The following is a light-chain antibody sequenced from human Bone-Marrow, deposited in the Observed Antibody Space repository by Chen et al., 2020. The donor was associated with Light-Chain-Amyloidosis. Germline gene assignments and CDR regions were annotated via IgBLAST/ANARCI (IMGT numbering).Light chain of an antibody. CDR3: QKYDTAPFT. J-gene: IGKJ3*01. CDR1: QGISNF. CDR2: GAS. Sequence: DIQMTQSPSSLSASVGDRVTNTCRASQGISNFLVWYQQKSGKSPRLLIYGASTLHSGVPSRFGGSGSVTDFSLTISSLQSEYFATYFCQKYDTAPFTFGPGTKVELK. V-gene: IGKV1-27*01.